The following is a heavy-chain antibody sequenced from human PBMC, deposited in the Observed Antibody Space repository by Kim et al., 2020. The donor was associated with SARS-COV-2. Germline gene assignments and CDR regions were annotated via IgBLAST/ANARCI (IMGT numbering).Heavy chain of an antibody. CDR3: ARVTDTAMGYYFDY. D-gene: IGHD5-18*01. Sequence: NPSLNRRVTISVDTSKNQFSLKLSSVTAADTAVYYCARVTDTAMGYYFDYWGQGTLVTVSS. V-gene: IGHV4-59*01. J-gene: IGHJ4*02.